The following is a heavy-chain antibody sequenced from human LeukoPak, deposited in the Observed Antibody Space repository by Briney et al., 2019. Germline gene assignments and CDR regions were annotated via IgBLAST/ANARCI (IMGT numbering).Heavy chain of an antibody. V-gene: IGHV4-34*01. CDR3: AREPQVRYGMDV. D-gene: IGHD4-23*01. J-gene: IGHJ6*02. CDR1: GGSFSGYY. CDR2: INHSGNT. Sequence: SETLSLTCAVYGGSFSGYYWSWIRQPPEKGLEGIGEINHSGNTNYNPSLKSRVTISVDTSKNQFSLKLSSVTAADTAVYYCAREPQVRYGMDVWGQGTTVTVSS.